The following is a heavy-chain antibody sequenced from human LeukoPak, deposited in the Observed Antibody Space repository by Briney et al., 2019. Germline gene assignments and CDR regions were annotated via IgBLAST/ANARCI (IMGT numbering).Heavy chain of an antibody. CDR2: ISYTSSYI. V-gene: IGHV3-21*06. CDR1: GLPFGTNS. CDR3: ARESVDDILTGYPSFDY. J-gene: IGHJ4*02. Sequence: PGGSLRLSCVASGLPFGTNSMNWVRQAPGKGLEWVSSISYTSSYIYYADSVKGRFTIPRDNAKNSLYLQMNSLRAEDTAVYDGARESVDDILTGYPSFDYWGQGTLVTVSS. D-gene: IGHD3-9*01.